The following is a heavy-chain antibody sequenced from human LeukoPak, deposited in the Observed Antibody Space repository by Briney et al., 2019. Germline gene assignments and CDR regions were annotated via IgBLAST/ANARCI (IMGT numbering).Heavy chain of an antibody. V-gene: IGHV3-74*01. D-gene: IGHD3-3*01. CDR2: INTDGSST. CDR1: GFTFSSYW. J-gene: IGHJ6*03. Sequence: GGSLRLSCAASGFTFSSYWMHWVRQAPGKGLVWVSRINTDGSSTSYADSVRGRFTISRDNAKNTLYLQMNSLGAEDTAVYYCAREGTIFGVVDYYYMDVWGKGTTVTVSS. CDR3: AREGTIFGVVDYYYMDV.